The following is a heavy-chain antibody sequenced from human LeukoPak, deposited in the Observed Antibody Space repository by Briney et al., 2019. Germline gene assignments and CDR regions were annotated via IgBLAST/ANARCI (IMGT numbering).Heavy chain of an antibody. CDR3: ARSPHYYDSSGYYPLDY. Sequence: SVKVSCKASGYTFTSYGISWVRQAPGQGLEWMGGIIPIFGTANYAQKFQGRVTITTDESTSTAYMELSSLRSEDTAVYYCARSPHYYDSSGYYPLDYWGQGTLVTVSS. CDR2: IIPIFGTA. D-gene: IGHD3-22*01. V-gene: IGHV1-69*05. CDR1: GYTFTSYG. J-gene: IGHJ4*02.